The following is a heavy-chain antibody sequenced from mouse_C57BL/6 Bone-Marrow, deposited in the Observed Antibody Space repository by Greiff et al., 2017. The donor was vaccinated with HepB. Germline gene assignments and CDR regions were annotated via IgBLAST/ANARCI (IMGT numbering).Heavy chain of an antibody. V-gene: IGHV5-15*04. CDR2: ISNLAYSI. CDR3: ARRGGVLGFAY. J-gene: IGHJ3*01. CDR1: GFTFSDYG. D-gene: IGHD2-14*01. Sequence: EVMLVDSGGGLVQPGGSLKLSCAASGFTFSDYGMAWVRQAPRKGPEWVAFISNLAYSIYYADTVTGRFTISRENAKNTLYLEMSSLRSEDTAMYYCARRGGVLGFAYWGQGTLVTVSA.